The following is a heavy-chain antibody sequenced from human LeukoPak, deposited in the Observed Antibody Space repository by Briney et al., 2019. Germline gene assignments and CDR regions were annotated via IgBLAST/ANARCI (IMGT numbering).Heavy chain of an antibody. CDR2: INHSGST. V-gene: IGHV4-34*01. CDR1: SGSFSGYY. Sequence: SETLSLTCAVYSGSFSGYYWSWIRQPPGKGLEWIGEINHSGSTNYNPSLKSRVTISVDTSKNQFSLKLSSVTAADTAVYYCARSIRGYSSGWYYFDYWGQGTLITVSS. J-gene: IGHJ4*02. D-gene: IGHD6-19*01. CDR3: ARSIRGYSSGWYYFDY.